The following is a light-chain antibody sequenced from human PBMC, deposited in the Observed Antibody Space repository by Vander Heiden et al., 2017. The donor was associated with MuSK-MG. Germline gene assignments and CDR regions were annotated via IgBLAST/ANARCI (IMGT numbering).Light chain of an antibody. CDR2: EGI. J-gene: IGLJ3*02. CDR1: SSDVGGFNY. V-gene: IGLV2-14*01. CDR3: SSYTSSSTLV. Sequence: QSALPQPASVSGSPGQSLTISCTGTSSDVGGFNYVSWCQQHPGKAPKLLIYEGIRRPSGVSSRFSGSKTGNTASLSISGLQAEDEADYYCSSYTSSSTLVFGGGTKVAV.